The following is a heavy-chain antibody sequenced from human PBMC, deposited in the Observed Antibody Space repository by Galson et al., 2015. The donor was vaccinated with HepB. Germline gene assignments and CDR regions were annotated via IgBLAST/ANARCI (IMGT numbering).Heavy chain of an antibody. D-gene: IGHD3-22*01. CDR1: GFTFISSA. CDR2: IVVGSGNT. V-gene: IGHV1-58*02. J-gene: IGHJ3*02. Sequence: SVKVSCKASGFTFISSAMQWVRQARGQRLEWIGWIVVGSGNTNYAQKFQERVTITRDMSTSTAYMELSSLRSEDTAVYYCAADYGYYDSSGRPDGFDIWGQGTMVTVSS. CDR3: AADYGYYDSSGRPDGFDI.